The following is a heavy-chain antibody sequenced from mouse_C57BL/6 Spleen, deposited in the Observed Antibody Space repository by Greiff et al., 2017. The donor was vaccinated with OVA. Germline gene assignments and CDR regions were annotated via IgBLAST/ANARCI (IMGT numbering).Heavy chain of an antibody. CDR1: GYTFTSYW. V-gene: IGHV1-69*01. D-gene: IGHD3-2*02. CDR2: IDPSDSYT. CDR3: ARGAQAHYYAMDY. J-gene: IGHJ4*01. Sequence: VQLQQPGAELVMPGASVKLSCKASGYTFTSYWMHWVKQRPGQGLEWIGEIDPSDSYTNYNQKFKGKSTLTVDKSSSTAYMQLSSLTSEDSAVYYCARGAQAHYYAMDYWGQGTSVTVSS.